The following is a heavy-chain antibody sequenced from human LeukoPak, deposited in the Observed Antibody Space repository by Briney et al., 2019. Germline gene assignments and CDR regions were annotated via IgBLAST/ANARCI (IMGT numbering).Heavy chain of an antibody. Sequence: ASVKVSCKASGGTFSSYAISWVRQAPGQGLEWMGRIIPILGIANYAQKFQGRVTITADKSTSTAYMELSSLRSEDTAVYYCARVVVVVAATTGHYYYYYGIDVWGQGTTVTVSS. D-gene: IGHD2-15*01. CDR1: GGTFSSYA. J-gene: IGHJ6*02. CDR3: ARVVVVVAATTGHYYYYYGIDV. CDR2: IIPILGIA. V-gene: IGHV1-69*04.